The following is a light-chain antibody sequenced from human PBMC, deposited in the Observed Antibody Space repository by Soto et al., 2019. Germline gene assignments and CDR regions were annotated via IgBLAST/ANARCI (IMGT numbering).Light chain of an antibody. CDR2: DAS. J-gene: IGKJ2*01. Sequence: DLQMTQSPSTLSASVGDRVTITCRASQSISSWLAWYQQKPGKAPKLLIYDASSLESGVPSRFSGSGYGTEFTLTISSLQPDDFANYYCQQYNSYLYTFGQGTKLEIK. CDR1: QSISSW. CDR3: QQYNSYLYT. V-gene: IGKV1-5*01.